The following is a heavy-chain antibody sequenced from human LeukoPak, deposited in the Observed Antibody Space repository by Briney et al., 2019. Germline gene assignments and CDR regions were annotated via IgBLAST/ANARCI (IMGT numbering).Heavy chain of an antibody. CDR3: ATGYSSGWTGLGVT. Sequence: GASVKVSCKASGGTFSSYAISWVRQAPGQGLEWMGGIIPIFGTANYAQKFQGRVTITADKSTSTAYMELSSLRSEDTAVYYCATGYSSGWTGLGVTWGQGTLVTVSS. CDR1: GGTFSSYA. J-gene: IGHJ5*02. V-gene: IGHV1-69*06. CDR2: IIPIFGTA. D-gene: IGHD6-19*01.